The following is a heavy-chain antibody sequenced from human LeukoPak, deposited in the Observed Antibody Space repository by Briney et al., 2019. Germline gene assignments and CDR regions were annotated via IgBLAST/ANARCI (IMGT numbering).Heavy chain of an antibody. CDR1: GFTFSENW. J-gene: IGHJ3*01. D-gene: IGHD6-13*01. V-gene: IGHV3-74*01. CDR3: AREEHRLAEAGTSAFDL. CDR2: INRDGGLT. Sequence: GGSLRLSCVASGFTFSENWMHWVRQAPGKGLAWVSHINRDGGLTNYAGSVKGRFTISRDNARNTVYLQMSSLRVEDTAIYFCAREEHRLAEAGTSAFDLGGQGTLVTVSP.